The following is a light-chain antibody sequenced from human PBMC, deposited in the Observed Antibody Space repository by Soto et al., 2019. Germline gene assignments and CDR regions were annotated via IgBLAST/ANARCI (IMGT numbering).Light chain of an antibody. CDR2: VAS. Sequence: EIVLTQSPGTLSLSPGERATLSCRASESISNSYLAWYQQKPGQAPRVLIYVASTRATGIPARFSGSGSGTDFTLSISRVEPEDFAVYYCQQYGTSPWTFGQGTKV. J-gene: IGKJ1*01. V-gene: IGKV3-20*01. CDR3: QQYGTSPWT. CDR1: ESISNSY.